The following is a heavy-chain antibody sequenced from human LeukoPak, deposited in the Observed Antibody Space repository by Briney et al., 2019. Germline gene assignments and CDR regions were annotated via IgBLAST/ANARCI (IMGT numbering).Heavy chain of an antibody. CDR2: ISGSGAST. D-gene: IGHD3-9*01. Sequence: PGGSLRLSCAASGFTFSTCGMSWVRQAPGKGLEWVSSISGSGASTYYADSVKGRFTISRDNSKNTLYLQMNSLRAEDTAVYYCANLHYDILTGYIYYFDYWGQGTLVTVSS. V-gene: IGHV3-23*01. CDR1: GFTFSTCG. CDR3: ANLHYDILTGYIYYFDY. J-gene: IGHJ4*02.